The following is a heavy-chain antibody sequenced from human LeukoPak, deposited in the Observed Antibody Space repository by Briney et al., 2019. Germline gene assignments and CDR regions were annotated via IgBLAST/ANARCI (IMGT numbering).Heavy chain of an antibody. D-gene: IGHD3-22*01. CDR2: ISGSGTTT. J-gene: IGHJ4*02. CDR1: GFTFRSYA. V-gene: IGHV3-23*01. Sequence: GGSLRLSCAASGFTFRSYAMSWVRQAPGKGLEWVSTISGSGTTTDYADSVKGRFTISRDNSKNTLYLQMNSLRAEDTATYYCAKARGPVISVVIFDYWGQGTLVTVSS. CDR3: AKARGPVISVVIFDY.